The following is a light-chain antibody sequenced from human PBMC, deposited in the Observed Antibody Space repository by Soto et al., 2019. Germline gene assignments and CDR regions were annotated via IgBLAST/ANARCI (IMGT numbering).Light chain of an antibody. J-gene: IGKJ1*01. V-gene: IGKV1-5*03. CDR1: QTISSW. Sequence: DIQMTQSPSTLSGSVGDRVTITCRASQTISSWLAWYQQKPGKAPKLLIYKASTLKSGVPSRFSGSGSGTEFTLTITSLQPDDFATYYSQHYSSYSEAFGQGTKGDIK. CDR3: QHYSSYSEA. CDR2: KAS.